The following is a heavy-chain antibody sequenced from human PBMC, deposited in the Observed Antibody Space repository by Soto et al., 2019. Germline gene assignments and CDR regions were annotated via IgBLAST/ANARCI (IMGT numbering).Heavy chain of an antibody. J-gene: IGHJ6*02. CDR1: GGSISSYY. CDR2: IYYSGST. Sequence: LSLTCTVSGGSISSYYWSWIRQPPGKGLEWIGYIYYSGSTNYNPSLKSRVTISVDTSKNQFSLKLSSVTAADTAVYYCARLGATYYYGMDVWGQGTTVTAP. D-gene: IGHD1-26*01. V-gene: IGHV4-59*01. CDR3: ARLGATYYYGMDV.